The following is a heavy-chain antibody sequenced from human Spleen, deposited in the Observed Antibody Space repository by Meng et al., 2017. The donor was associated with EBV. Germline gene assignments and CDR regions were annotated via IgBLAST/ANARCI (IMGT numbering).Heavy chain of an antibody. V-gene: IGHV2-5*02. Sequence: QITLKESGPTLVKPTXTPTLTCTFPGFSLYTSGVGVGWIRQSPGKALEWLAVIYWDHDKRYSPSLRGRLTITKDTSKNQVVLTLNNMDPVDTATYFCVRFYDGSGTNWGQGTLVTVSS. D-gene: IGHD3-10*01. CDR2: IYWDHDK. CDR1: GFSLYTSGVG. CDR3: VRFYDGSGTN. J-gene: IGHJ4*02.